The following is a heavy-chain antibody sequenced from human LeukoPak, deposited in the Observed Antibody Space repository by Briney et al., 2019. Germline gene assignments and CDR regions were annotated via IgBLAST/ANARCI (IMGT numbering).Heavy chain of an antibody. V-gene: IGHV1-2*04. D-gene: IGHD2-15*01. CDR2: INPNSGGT. Sequence: ASVTVSCKASGYTFTGYYMHWVRQAPGQGLEWMGWINPNSGGTNYAQKFQGWVTMTRDTSISTAYMELSRLRSDDTAVYYCARELRAGYCSGGSCYGDAFDIWGQGTMVTVSS. CDR1: GYTFTGYY. CDR3: ARELRAGYCSGGSCYGDAFDI. J-gene: IGHJ3*02.